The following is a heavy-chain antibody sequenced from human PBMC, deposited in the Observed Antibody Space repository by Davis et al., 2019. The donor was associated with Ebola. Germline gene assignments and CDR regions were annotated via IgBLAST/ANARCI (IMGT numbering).Heavy chain of an antibody. CDR3: ARHEYYSSGDFDF. J-gene: IGHJ4*02. V-gene: IGHV4-39*01. Sequence: SETLSLTCTVSGVSITVYYWSWIRQPPGKGLEWIGTIFYSGITYYNPSLKSRVTISVDTSKNQFSLNLRSVTATDTAVYYCARHEYYSSGDFDFWGQGTLVTVSS. CDR1: GVSITVYY. D-gene: IGHD2-2*01. CDR2: IFYSGIT.